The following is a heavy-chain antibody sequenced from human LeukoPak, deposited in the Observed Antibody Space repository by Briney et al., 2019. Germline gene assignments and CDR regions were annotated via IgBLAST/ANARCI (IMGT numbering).Heavy chain of an antibody. CDR1: GFTFSNCG. CDR3: ARDRDYDFFDY. V-gene: IGHV3-33*01. D-gene: IGHD3-3*01. Sequence: GMSLRLSCAASGFTFSNCGKHWVRQAPGKGLEWVAHIWYDGSNKYYADSVRGRFTISRDNSKNTLYLQMNSLRAEDTAVYYCARDRDYDFFDYWGQGTLVTVSS. CDR2: IWYDGSNK. J-gene: IGHJ4*02.